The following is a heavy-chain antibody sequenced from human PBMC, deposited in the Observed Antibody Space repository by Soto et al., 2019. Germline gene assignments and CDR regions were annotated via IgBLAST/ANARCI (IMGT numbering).Heavy chain of an antibody. Sequence: TLSLTCTVSGGSISSGGYYWSWIRQHPGKGLEWIGYIYYSGSTYYNPSLKSRVTISVDTSKNQFSLKLSSVTAADTAVYYCARGTAVYYDSSGYVDYWGQGTLVTVSS. CDR2: IYYSGST. CDR3: ARGTAVYYDSSGYVDY. D-gene: IGHD3-22*01. J-gene: IGHJ4*02. CDR1: GGSISSGGYY. V-gene: IGHV4-31*03.